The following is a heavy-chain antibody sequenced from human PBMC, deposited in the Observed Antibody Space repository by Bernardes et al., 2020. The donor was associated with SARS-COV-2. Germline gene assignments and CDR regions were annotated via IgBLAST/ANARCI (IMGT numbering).Heavy chain of an antibody. CDR3: RVVPAARVYYYYGMDV. D-gene: IGHD2-2*01. CDR1: GYTLTALS. CDR2: FDPEDGET. V-gene: IGHV1-24*01. J-gene: IGHJ6*02. Sequence: ASVKVSCKVSGYTLTALSMHWVRQAPGKGLEWMGGFDPEDGETIYAQKFQGRVTMTEDTSTDTAYMELSSLRSEDTAVYYCRVVPAARVYYYYGMDVWGQGTTVTFSS.